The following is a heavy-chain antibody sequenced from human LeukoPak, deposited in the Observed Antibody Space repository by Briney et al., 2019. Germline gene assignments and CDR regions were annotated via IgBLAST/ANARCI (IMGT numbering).Heavy chain of an antibody. CDR1: GFIFDDYV. V-gene: IGHV3-9*01. D-gene: IGHD6-19*01. J-gene: IGHJ4*02. CDR3: AKVSVAGTLDY. Sequence: GGSLRLSCAASGFIFDDYVMHWVRQAPGKGLEWVSGINWNSGSIGYADSVKGRFTISRDNAKNSLYLQMNSLRAEDTALYYCAKVSVAGTLDYWGQGTLVTVSS. CDR2: INWNSGSI.